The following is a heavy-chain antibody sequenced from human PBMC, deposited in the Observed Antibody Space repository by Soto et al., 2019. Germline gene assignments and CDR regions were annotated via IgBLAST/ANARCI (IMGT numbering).Heavy chain of an antibody. CDR1: GYTFTSYY. D-gene: IGHD2-2*01. J-gene: IGHJ5*02. Sequence: ASVKVSCKASGYTFTSYYMHWVRQAPGQGLEWMGIINPSGGSTSYAQKFQGRVTMTRDTSTSTVYMELSSLRSEDTAVYYCARARVGYCSSTSCRKEENWFDPWGQGTLVTVSS. CDR2: INPSGGST. CDR3: ARARVGYCSSTSCRKEENWFDP. V-gene: IGHV1-46*01.